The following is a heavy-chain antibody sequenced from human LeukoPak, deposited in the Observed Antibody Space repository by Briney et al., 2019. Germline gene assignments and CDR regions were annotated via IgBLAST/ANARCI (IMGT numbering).Heavy chain of an antibody. CDR1: GFTFSSYW. CDR3: ARDPPSNYYDSSGYFDY. J-gene: IGHJ4*02. D-gene: IGHD3-22*01. V-gene: IGHV3-74*01. Sequence: GGSLRLSCAASGFTFSSYWMHWVRQAPGKGLVWVSRINSDGSSTSYADSVKGRFTISRDNAKNTLYLQMNSLRAEDTAVYYCARDPPSNYYDSSGYFDYWGQGTLVTVYS. CDR2: INSDGSST.